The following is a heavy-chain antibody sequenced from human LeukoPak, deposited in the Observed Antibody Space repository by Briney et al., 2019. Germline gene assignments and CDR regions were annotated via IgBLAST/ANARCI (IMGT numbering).Heavy chain of an antibody. Sequence: SVKVSCKASGGTFSSYAISWVRQAPGQGLEWMGRIIPIFGTANYAQKFQGRVTITTDESTSTAYMELSSPRSEDTAVYYCARDIGYYYDSSGYYYGWGQGTLVTVSS. V-gene: IGHV1-69*05. CDR3: ARDIGYYYDSSGYYYG. D-gene: IGHD3-22*01. J-gene: IGHJ4*02. CDR2: IIPIFGTA. CDR1: GGTFSSYA.